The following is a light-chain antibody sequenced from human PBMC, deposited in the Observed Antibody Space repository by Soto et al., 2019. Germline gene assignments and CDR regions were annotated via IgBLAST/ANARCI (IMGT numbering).Light chain of an antibody. CDR3: QQYGSSRAT. J-gene: IGKJ3*01. V-gene: IGKV3-20*01. CDR2: GAS. CDR1: QSVSSSY. Sequence: EIVLTQSPGTLSLSPGERATLSCRASQSVSSSYLAWYQQKPGQAPRLLIYGASSRATGIPDRFSSSGSGTDFTLTISRLEPEDFAVYYCQQYGSSRATFGPGTKVDIK.